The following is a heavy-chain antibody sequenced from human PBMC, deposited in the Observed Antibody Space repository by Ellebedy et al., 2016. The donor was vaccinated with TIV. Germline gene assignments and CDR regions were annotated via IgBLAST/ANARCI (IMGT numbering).Heavy chain of an antibody. J-gene: IGHJ5*02. CDR2: IYDTGNT. CDR3: ARGGAGYCGTTSCYFLDP. V-gene: IGHV4-59*02. D-gene: IGHD2-2*01. CDR1: GGSVSSHY. Sequence: MPSETLSLTCTVSGGSVSSHYWSWIRQPPGKGLEWIGCIYDTGNTHYNPSLKSRVTISADTSKNQFSLKLTSVTAADTAVYYCARGGAGYCGTTSCYFLDPWGQGTLITVSS.